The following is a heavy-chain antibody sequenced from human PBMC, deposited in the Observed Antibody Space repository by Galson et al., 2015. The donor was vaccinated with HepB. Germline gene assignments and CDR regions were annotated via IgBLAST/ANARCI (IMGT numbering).Heavy chain of an antibody. CDR2: IYYSGST. Sequence: ETLSLTCTVSGGSISNFYWSWIRQPPGKGLEWIGYIYYSGSTYYSPSLTSRVTISVDTSKNQFSLKLNSVTPADTAVYYCARGREWFDPWGQGTLVTVSS. V-gene: IGHV4-59*01. J-gene: IGHJ5*02. CDR1: GGSISNFY. CDR3: ARGREWFDP.